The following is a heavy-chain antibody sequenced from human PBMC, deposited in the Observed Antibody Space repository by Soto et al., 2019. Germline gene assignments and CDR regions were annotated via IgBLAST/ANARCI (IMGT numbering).Heavy chain of an antibody. CDR2: VCTGGAT. V-gene: IGHV3-53*01. CDR3: VRDKRTISGIFPGY. Sequence: HPGGSLRLSCVGSGFDVTTNCMRWVRQAPGKGLECVSIVCTGGATHYADSVEGRFTISRDRSKNTVLLQMNNVRAEDTAVYYCVRDKRTISGIFPGYWSQGTQVTVSS. D-gene: IGHD1-1*01. J-gene: IGHJ4*02. CDR1: GFDVTTNC.